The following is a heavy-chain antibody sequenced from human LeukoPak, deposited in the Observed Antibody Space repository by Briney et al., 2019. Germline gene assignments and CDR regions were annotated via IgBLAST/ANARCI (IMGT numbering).Heavy chain of an antibody. J-gene: IGHJ4*02. CDR2: ISTSGSTF. Sequence: GGSLRLSCVASGFTFSSYEMHWVRQAPGKGLEWVSYISTSGSTFYYADSVKGRFTISRDNAANSLYLQLNSLRAEDTAVYYCARALAYYYESSGHFDYWGQGTLVTVSS. CDR1: GFTFSSYE. V-gene: IGHV3-48*03. CDR3: ARALAYYYESSGHFDY. D-gene: IGHD3-22*01.